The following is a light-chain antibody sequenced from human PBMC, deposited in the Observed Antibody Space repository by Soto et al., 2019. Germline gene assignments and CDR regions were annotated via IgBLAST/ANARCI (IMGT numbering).Light chain of an antibody. CDR3: QHHDVAPYT. CDR1: HHVNKY. Sequence: DIQMTQSPSSLSASVGDRVSITCQASHHVNKYLTWYQQKPGKAPNLLIYDVSKLKTGVASRFSGSGSGTQFTLTITNLQPDDFATYYCQHHDVAPYTFGQGTRLDIK. CDR2: DVS. J-gene: IGKJ2*01. V-gene: IGKV1-33*01.